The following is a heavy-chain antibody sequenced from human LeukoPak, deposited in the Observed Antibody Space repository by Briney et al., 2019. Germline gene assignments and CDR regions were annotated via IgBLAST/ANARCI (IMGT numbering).Heavy chain of an antibody. CDR2: IRYDGSNK. CDR3: ARGFYGSVSYYNAEKHGMDV. D-gene: IGHD3-10*01. CDR1: GFTFSSYG. J-gene: IGHJ6*02. V-gene: IGHV3-30*02. Sequence: PGGSLRLSCAASGFTFSSYGMHWVRQAPGKGLEWVAFIRYDGSNKYYADSVKGRFTISRDNAKNSLYLQMNSLRAEDTAVYYCARGFYGSVSYYNAEKHGMDVWGQGTTVTVSS.